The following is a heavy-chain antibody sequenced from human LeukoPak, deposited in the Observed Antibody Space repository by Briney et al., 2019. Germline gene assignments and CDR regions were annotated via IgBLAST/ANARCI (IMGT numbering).Heavy chain of an antibody. V-gene: IGHV3-30*18. CDR1: GFTFSSYG. J-gene: IGHJ4*02. D-gene: IGHD1-14*01. CDR3: AKDLEGGNRVDY. Sequence: GGSLRVSCAASGFTFSSYGMHWVRQAPGKGLEWVAVISYDGSNRYYADSVKGRFTISRDNSKNTLYLQMSSLRAEDTAVYYCAKDLEGGNRVDYWGQGTLVTVSS. CDR2: ISYDGSNR.